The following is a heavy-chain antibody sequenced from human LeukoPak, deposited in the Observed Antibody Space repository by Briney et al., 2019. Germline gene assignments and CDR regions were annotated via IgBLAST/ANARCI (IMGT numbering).Heavy chain of an antibody. Sequence: PGGSLRLSCAASGFTFSSYSMNWVRQAPGKGLEWVSVIYSGGSTYYADSVKGRFTVSRDNSRNTLYLQMNNLRPEDTAVYYCAKWYSGDYWGQGTLVTVSS. CDR3: AKWYSGDY. D-gene: IGHD6-13*01. V-gene: IGHV3-66*02. CDR1: GFTFSSYS. CDR2: IYSGGST. J-gene: IGHJ4*02.